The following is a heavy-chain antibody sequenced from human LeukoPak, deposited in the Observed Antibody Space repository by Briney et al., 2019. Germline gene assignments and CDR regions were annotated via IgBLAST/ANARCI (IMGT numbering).Heavy chain of an antibody. CDR1: GFTFSSYS. V-gene: IGHV3-21*01. CDR3: ARVRITIFGVVGDAFDI. J-gene: IGHJ3*02. D-gene: IGHD3-3*01. CDR2: ISSSSSYI. Sequence: KTGGSLRLSCAASGFTFSSYSMNWVRQAPEKGLEWVSSISSSSSYIYYADSVKGRFTISRDNAKNSLYLQMNSLRAEDTAVYYCARVRITIFGVVGDAFDIWGQGTMVTVSS.